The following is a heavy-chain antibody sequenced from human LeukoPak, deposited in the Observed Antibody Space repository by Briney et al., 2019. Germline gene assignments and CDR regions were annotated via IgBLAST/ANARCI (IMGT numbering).Heavy chain of an antibody. V-gene: IGHV3-30*01. J-gene: IGHJ4*02. CDR2: ISYDGSNK. Sequence: GGSLRLSCAASGFTFSSYAMHWVRQAPGKGLEWVAVISYDGSNKYYADSAKGRFTISRDNSKNTLYLQMNSLRAEDTAVYYCARDRVGATDYFDYWGQGTLVTVSS. D-gene: IGHD1-26*01. CDR3: ARDRVGATDYFDY. CDR1: GFTFSSYA.